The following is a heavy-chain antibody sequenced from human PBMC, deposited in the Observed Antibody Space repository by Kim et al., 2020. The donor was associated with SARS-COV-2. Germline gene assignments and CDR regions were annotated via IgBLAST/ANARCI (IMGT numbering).Heavy chain of an antibody. V-gene: IGHV1-2*06. J-gene: IGHJ4*02. CDR1: GYTFTGYY. D-gene: IGHD6-19*01. Sequence: ASVKVSCKASGYTFTGYYMHWVRQAPGQGLEWMGRINPNSGGTNYAQKFQGRVTMTRDTSISTAYMELSRLRSDDTAVYYCASDSSGWYRPDYWGQGTLVTVSS. CDR3: ASDSSGWYRPDY. CDR2: INPNSGGT.